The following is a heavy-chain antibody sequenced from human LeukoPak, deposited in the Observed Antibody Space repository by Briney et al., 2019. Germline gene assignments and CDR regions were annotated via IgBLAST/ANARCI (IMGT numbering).Heavy chain of an antibody. CDR2: IDGYGTTI. CDR1: GFTFSRYW. V-gene: IGHV3-74*01. J-gene: IGHJ4*02. Sequence: GSLRLSCAASGFTFSRYWMHWVRQAPGKGLVWVSRIDGYGTTINYADSVKGRFTISRNNAGDTLFLQMNSLRAEDTGVYYCATDLSGRQDYWGQGTLVTVSS. CDR3: ATDLSGRQDY. D-gene: IGHD5-12*01.